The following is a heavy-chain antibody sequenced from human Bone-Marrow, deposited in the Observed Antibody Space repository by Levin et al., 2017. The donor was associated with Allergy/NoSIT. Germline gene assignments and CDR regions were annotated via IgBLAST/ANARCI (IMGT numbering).Heavy chain of an antibody. CDR2: INYRGVT. CDR1: GGSVSSGTYY. CDR3: ARNRIIVSGGKDYYYGMDG. V-gene: IGHV4-61*01. J-gene: IGHJ6*02. D-gene: IGHD5/OR15-5a*01. Sequence: SETLSLTCSVSGGSVSSGTYYWSWIRRPPGKGLEWIGYINYRGVTKYNPSLKSRVTISVDTSKNEFALKVTSVTAADTAVYYCARNRIIVSGGKDYYYGMDGWGQGTTVTVSS.